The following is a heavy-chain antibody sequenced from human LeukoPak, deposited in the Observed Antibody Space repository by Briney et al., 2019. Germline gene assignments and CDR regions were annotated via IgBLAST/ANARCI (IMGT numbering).Heavy chain of an antibody. Sequence: PSETLSLTCTVSGGSISSSSYYWGWIRQPPGKGLEWIGSIYYSGSTYYNPSLKSRVTISVDTSKNQFSLKLSSVTAADTAVYYCAGRIVGATPSLLFGGIDYWGQGTLVTVSS. J-gene: IGHJ4*02. D-gene: IGHD1-26*01. V-gene: IGHV4-39*07. CDR3: AGRIVGATPSLLFGGIDY. CDR1: GGSISSSSYY. CDR2: IYYSGST.